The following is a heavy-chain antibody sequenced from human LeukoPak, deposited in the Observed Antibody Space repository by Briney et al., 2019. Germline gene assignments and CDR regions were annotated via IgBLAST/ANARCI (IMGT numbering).Heavy chain of an antibody. D-gene: IGHD3-9*01. Sequence: GESLKISCKGSGYSFTSYWIGWVRQMPGKGLEWMGIIYPGDSDTRYSPSFQGQVTISADKSISTAYLQWSSLKASDTAMYYCARRTTYYGILTGYTSHYFDYWGQGTLVTVSS. CDR2: IYPGDSDT. CDR1: GYSFTSYW. J-gene: IGHJ4*02. V-gene: IGHV5-51*01. CDR3: ARRTTYYGILTGYTSHYFDY.